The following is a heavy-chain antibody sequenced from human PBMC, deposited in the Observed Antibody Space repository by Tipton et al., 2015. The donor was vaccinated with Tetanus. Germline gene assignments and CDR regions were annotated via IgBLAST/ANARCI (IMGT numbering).Heavy chain of an antibody. Sequence: LRLSCTVSGGSTNSGGYYWSWIRQHPGKGLEWIGYIYYSGSTYYNPSLKSRVTISVDTSKNQFSQKLSSVTAADTAVYYCVRVGGYYDSSGYRVTYFDSWGQGTLVTVSS. CDR1: GGSTNSGGYY. D-gene: IGHD3-22*01. J-gene: IGHJ4*02. CDR3: VRVGGYYDSSGYRVTYFDS. CDR2: IYYSGST. V-gene: IGHV4-31*02.